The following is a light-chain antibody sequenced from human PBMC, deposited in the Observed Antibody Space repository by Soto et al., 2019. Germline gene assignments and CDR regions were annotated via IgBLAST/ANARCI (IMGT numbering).Light chain of an antibody. V-gene: IGLV2-8*01. J-gene: IGLJ3*02. Sequence: QSALTQPPSASGSPGQSVTISCTGTSSDIGRYNYVSWYQQHPGKAPKLIVFEVAQRPTGVPDRFSASKSGNTASLTVSGLQAEDEADYYCSSYEGDNRLVFGGGTKLTVL. CDR2: EVA. CDR1: SSDIGRYNY. CDR3: SSYEGDNRLV.